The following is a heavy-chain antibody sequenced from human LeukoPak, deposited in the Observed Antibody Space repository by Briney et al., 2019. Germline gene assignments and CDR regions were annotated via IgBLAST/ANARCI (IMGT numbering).Heavy chain of an antibody. CDR2: IYYSGST. Sequence: SETLSLTCTVSGGSISSSSHYWGWIRQPPGKGLDWIGSIYYSGSTYYNPSLMSRVTISVDTSKNQFSLKLSSVTAADTAMYYCARHPPYYDDSSGSSSGNAFDIWGQGTMVTVSS. CDR3: ARHPPYYDDSSGSSSGNAFDI. CDR1: GGSISSSSHY. J-gene: IGHJ3*02. D-gene: IGHD3-22*01. V-gene: IGHV4-39*01.